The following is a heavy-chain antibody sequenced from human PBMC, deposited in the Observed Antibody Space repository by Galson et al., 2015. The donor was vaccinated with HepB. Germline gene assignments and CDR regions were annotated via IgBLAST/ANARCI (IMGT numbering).Heavy chain of an antibody. J-gene: IGHJ4*02. CDR3: AKDGVMVAANPYHFHY. Sequence: SLRLSCAASGFTFSSYAMTWVRQAPGKGLEWVSSITSSGGNSYYTESVKGRFTISRDNSKNTVLLQLNSLRVEDPAVYYCAKDGVMVAANPYHFHYWGQGTLVTVSS. CDR2: ITSSGGNS. D-gene: IGHD2-15*01. V-gene: IGHV3-23*01. CDR1: GFTFSSYA.